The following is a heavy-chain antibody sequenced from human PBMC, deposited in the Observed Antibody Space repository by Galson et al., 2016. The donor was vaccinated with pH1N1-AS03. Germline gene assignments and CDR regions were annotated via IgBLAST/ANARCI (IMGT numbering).Heavy chain of an antibody. V-gene: IGHV3-23*01. CDR2: IRGTSQIT. Sequence: SLRLSCAASGFTFSTFAMSWVRRAPGKGLVWVSLIRGTSQITYYADSVKGRFTISKDNSKSTLLLQMNSLRAEDTAIYYCARLSGMVPTEYYFASWGQGTLVAVSS. J-gene: IGHJ4*02. D-gene: IGHD3-3*01. CDR1: GFTFSTFA. CDR3: ARLSGMVPTEYYFAS.